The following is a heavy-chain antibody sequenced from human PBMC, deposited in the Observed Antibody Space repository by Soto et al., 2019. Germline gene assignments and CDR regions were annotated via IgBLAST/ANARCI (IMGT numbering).Heavy chain of an antibody. CDR1: GFTFSSYG. D-gene: IGHD6-13*01. Sequence: GGSLRLSCAASGFTFSSYGMHWVRQAPGKGLEWVAVIWYDGSNKYYADSVKGRFTISRDNSKNTLYLQMNSLRAEDTAVYYCVRDKGVAAAGTPYYWGQGTLVTVSS. V-gene: IGHV3-33*08. J-gene: IGHJ4*02. CDR2: IWYDGSNK. CDR3: VRDKGVAAAGTPYY.